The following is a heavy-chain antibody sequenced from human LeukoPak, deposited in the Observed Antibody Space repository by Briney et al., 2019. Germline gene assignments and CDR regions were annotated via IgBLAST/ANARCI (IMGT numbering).Heavy chain of an antibody. CDR3: ARDGIAVAGRFDY. V-gene: IGHV4-61*02. Sequence: PSETLSLTCTVSGGSISSGSYYWSWIRQPAGKGLEWIGRIYTSGSTNYNPSLKSRVTISVDTSKNQFSLKLSSVTAADTAVYFCARDGIAVAGRFDYWGQGTLVTVSS. J-gene: IGHJ4*02. CDR2: IYTSGST. CDR1: GGSISSGSYY. D-gene: IGHD6-19*01.